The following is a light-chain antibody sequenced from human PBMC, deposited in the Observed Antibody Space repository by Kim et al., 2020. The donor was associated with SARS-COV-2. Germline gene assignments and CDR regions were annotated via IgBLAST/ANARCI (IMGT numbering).Light chain of an antibody. CDR2: PNN. Sequence: QSVLTQPPSVSGAPGQGVTISCTGSSSNIGADYDVHWYQQLPGTAPKLLIYPNNNRPSGVPDRFSASKSGTSASLAITGLQAEDEADYYCQSYDSSLTAWVFGGGTQLTVL. V-gene: IGLV1-40*01. CDR3: QSYDSSLTAWV. CDR1: SSNIGADYD. J-gene: IGLJ3*02.